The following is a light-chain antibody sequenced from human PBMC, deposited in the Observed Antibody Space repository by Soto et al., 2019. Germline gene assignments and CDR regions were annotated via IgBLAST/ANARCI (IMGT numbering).Light chain of an antibody. CDR3: QSYDSSQGV. J-gene: IGLJ2*01. CDR2: GNS. V-gene: IGLV1-40*01. CDR1: SSNIGAGYD. Sequence: QSVLTQPPSVSGAPGQRVTISCTGSSSNIGAGYDVHWYQQLPGTAPKLLIYGNSNRPSGVPDRFSGSKSGTSASLAITGLQAEDEADYYCQSYDSSQGVFGGGTKRTVL.